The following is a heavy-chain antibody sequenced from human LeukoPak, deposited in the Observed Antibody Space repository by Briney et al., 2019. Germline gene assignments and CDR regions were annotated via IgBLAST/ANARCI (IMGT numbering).Heavy chain of an antibody. CDR3: AKGELGVRGVPLSYFDY. V-gene: IGHV4-59*01. D-gene: IGHD3-10*01. CDR2: IYYSGST. CDR1: GGSISSYY. J-gene: IGHJ4*02. Sequence: SETLSLTCTVSGGSISSYYWSWIRQPPGKGLEWIGYIYYSGSTNYNPSLKSRVTISVDTSKNQFSLKLSSVTAADTAMYYCAKGELGVRGVPLSYFDYWGQGTLVTVSS.